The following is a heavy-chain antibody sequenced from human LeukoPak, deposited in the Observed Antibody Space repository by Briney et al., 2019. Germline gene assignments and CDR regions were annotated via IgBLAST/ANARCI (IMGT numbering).Heavy chain of an antibody. CDR2: ISSSSSYI. CDR3: ARGPFYCGGDCYSDY. CDR1: GFTFSSYS. V-gene: IGHV3-21*01. D-gene: IGHD2-21*02. J-gene: IGHJ4*02. Sequence: GGSLRLSCAASGFTFSSYSMNWVRQAPGKGLEWVSSISSSSSYIYYADSVKGRFTISRDNAKNSLYLQMNSLRAEDTAVYYCARGPFYCGGDCYSDYWGQGTLVTVSS.